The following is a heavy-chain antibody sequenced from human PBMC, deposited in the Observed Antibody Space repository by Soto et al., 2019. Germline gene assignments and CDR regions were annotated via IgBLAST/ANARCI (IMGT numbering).Heavy chain of an antibody. J-gene: IGHJ4*02. D-gene: IGHD5-12*01. V-gene: IGHV4-59*08. CDR1: GGSISSYY. Sequence: SETLSLTCTVSGGSISSYYWSWIRQPPGKGLEWIGYIYYSGSTNYNPSLKSRVTISVDTSKNQFSLKLSSVTAADTAVYYCARHSLGEWLRFFDYWGQGTLVTVSS. CDR3: ARHSLGEWLRFFDY. CDR2: IYYSGST.